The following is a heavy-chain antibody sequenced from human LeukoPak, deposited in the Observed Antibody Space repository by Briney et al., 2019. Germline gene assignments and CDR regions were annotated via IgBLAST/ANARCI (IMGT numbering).Heavy chain of an antibody. CDR1: GFTFSSHG. J-gene: IGHJ3*02. CDR2: MSYDGTNK. Sequence: PGGSLRLSCAASGFTFSSHGMHWVRQTPGRGLEWVAVMSYDGTNKYYADSVKGRFTISRDNSKNTLYLQMNSLRAEDTAVYYCARDRDYDFWSGLFHAFDIWGQGTMVTVSS. CDR3: ARDRDYDFWSGLFHAFDI. D-gene: IGHD3-3*01. V-gene: IGHV3-30*03.